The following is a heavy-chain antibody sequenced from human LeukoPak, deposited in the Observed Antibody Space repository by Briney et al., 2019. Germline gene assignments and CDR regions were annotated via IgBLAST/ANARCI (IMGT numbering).Heavy chain of an antibody. D-gene: IGHD3-10*01. CDR3: AKDMDGFSDAFDI. Sequence: PGGSLRLSCAASGFTFSSYAMHWVRQAPGKGLEWVSAISGSGGSTYYADSVKGRFTISRDNSKNTLYLQMNSLRAEDTAVYYCAKDMDGFSDAFDIWGQGTMVTVSS. CDR2: ISGSGGST. J-gene: IGHJ3*02. CDR1: GFTFSSYA. V-gene: IGHV3-23*01.